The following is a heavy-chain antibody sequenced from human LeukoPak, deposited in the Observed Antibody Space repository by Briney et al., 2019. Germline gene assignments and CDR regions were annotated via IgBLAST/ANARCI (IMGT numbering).Heavy chain of an antibody. Sequence: GRSLRLSRAASGFTFSSYGIHWVRQAPGNGLEWVAVIWYDGSNKYYADSVKSRFTISRDNSKNSPYLQMNRLGAEATAVYYCAREPNFDWWGQGTLVTVSS. V-gene: IGHV3-33*01. CDR1: GFTFSSYG. D-gene: IGHD2-8*01. J-gene: IGHJ4*02. CDR3: AREPNFDW. CDR2: IWYDGSNK.